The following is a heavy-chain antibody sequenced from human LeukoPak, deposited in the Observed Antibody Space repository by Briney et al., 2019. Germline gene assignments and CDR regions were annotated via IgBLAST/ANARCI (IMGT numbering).Heavy chain of an antibody. CDR2: IIPIFGTA. CDR3: ARGQWLRLTSRFDP. V-gene: IGHV1-69*13. Sequence: ASVKVSCKASGGTFSSYAISWVRQAPGQGLEWMGGIIPIFGTANYAQKFQSRVTITADESTSIAYMELSSLRSEDTAVYYCARGQWLRLTSRFDPWGQGTLVTVSS. J-gene: IGHJ5*02. CDR1: GGTFSSYA. D-gene: IGHD5-12*01.